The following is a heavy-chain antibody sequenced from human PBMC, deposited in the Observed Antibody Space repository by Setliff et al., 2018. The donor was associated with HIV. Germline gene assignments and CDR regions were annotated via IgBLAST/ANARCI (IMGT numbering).Heavy chain of an antibody. V-gene: IGHV4-59*08. CDR2: ISYSGTT. J-gene: IGHJ6*03. CDR3: GRTMTYYYLCMDV. Sequence: PSETLSLTCTVSGASISSYYWSWIRQPPGKGLEWIGFISYSGTTYYNPSLRSRVTVSVDTSKNQVSLELSSVTAADTAVYYCGRTMTYYYLCMDVWGNGTTVTVSS. CDR1: GASISSYY.